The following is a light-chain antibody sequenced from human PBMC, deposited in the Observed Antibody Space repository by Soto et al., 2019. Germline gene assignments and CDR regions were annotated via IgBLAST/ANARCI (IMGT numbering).Light chain of an antibody. Sequence: QSALTQPPSASGSPGQSVAISCTGTSRDVGGDNYVSWYQQHPGKAPKLMIYEVNKRPSGVPDRFSGSKSGITASLTVSGLQDEDEADYYCSSYAGSSNVFGTGTKLTVL. CDR1: SRDVGGDNY. CDR3: SSYAGSSNV. CDR2: EVN. J-gene: IGLJ1*01. V-gene: IGLV2-8*01.